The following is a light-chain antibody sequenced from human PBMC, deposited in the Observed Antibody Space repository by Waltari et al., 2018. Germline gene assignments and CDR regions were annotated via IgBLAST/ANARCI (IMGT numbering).Light chain of an antibody. CDR3: SSYAGGNTVI. CDR2: DGS. Sequence: QSARTPPASVSGSPGPSITLSSTGTSRDVGTYNLLPWYQQHPVKTPKPMIYDGSKPPSGVSNRFSGSKSGNTASLTISGLQAEDEADYYCSSYAGGNTVILGGGTKLTVL. J-gene: IGLJ2*01. CDR1: SRDVGTYNL. V-gene: IGLV2-23*01.